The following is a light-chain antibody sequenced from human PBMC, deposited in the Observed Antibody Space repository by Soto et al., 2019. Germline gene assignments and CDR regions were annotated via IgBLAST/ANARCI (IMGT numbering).Light chain of an antibody. CDR1: QSIGRW. V-gene: IGKV1-5*03. CDR2: KAS. Sequence: DIQMTQSPSTLSASVGDTVTVTCRASQSIGRWLAWYQQKPGKAPKLLIYKASSLESGVPSRFSGSGSGTEFTLTISSLQPDDFATYYCQQEETFGQGTRWIS. J-gene: IGKJ1*01. CDR3: QQEET.